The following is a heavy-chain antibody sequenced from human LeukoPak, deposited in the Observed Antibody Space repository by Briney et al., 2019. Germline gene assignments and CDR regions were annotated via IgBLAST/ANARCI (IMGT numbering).Heavy chain of an antibody. D-gene: IGHD2-21*01. CDR3: ARRDYSRTAFDP. CDR1: GGSISSSSYY. Sequence: SETLSLTCTVSGGSISSSSYYWGWIRQPPGKGLEWIGSIYYTGSTYYNPSLKSRVTISVDTSKNQFSLKLSSVTAADTAVYYCARRDYSRTAFDPWGQGTLVTVSS. J-gene: IGHJ5*02. V-gene: IGHV4-39*01. CDR2: IYYTGST.